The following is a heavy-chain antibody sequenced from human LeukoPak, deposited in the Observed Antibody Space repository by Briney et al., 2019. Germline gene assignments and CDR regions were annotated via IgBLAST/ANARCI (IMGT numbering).Heavy chain of an antibody. CDR2: INSDGSTT. J-gene: IGHJ6*02. CDR3: ARAYQYGVDV. CDR1: GFTFSNYW. Sequence: PGGSLRLSCAASGFTFSNYWMHWVRQAPGEGLVWVSRINSDGSTTDYADSVKGRFTVSRDNAKNTLSLQMSSLRDEDTAVYYCARAYQYGVDVWGQGTTVTVSS. V-gene: IGHV3-74*01.